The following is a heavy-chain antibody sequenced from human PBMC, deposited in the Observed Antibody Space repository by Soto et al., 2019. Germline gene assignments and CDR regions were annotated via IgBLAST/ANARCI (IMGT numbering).Heavy chain of an antibody. CDR1: GCSISSSSYH. CDR3: ARAFAIDWYTYYFDY. V-gene: IGHV4-39*01. J-gene: IGHJ4*02. CDR2: IFYSWST. Sequence: PSESLFLTYIDSGCSISSSSYHWCWIRQPPGKGLEWIVIIFYSWSTYYNPSLKSRVTMSIDMSKNQFSLQLNSVTAADTAVYYCARAFAIDWYTYYFDYWGQGPLVTVS. D-gene: IGHD3-9*01.